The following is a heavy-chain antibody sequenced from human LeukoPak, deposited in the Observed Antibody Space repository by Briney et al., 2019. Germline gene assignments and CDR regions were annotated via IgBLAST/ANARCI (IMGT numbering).Heavy chain of an antibody. CDR1: GYSFTSYW. CDR3: AHHGDYDFWSGYFDY. CDR2: IIPIFGTA. V-gene: IGHV1-69*01. D-gene: IGHD3-3*01. J-gene: IGHJ4*02. Sequence: KISCKGSGYSFTSYWIGWVRQAPGQGLEWMGGIIPIFGTANYAQKFQGRVTITADESTSTAYMELSSLRSEDTAVYYCAHHGDYDFWSGYFDYWGQGTLVTVSS.